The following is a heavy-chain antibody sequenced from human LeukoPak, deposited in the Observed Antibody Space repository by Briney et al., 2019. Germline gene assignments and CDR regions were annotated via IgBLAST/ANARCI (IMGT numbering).Heavy chain of an antibody. V-gene: IGHV3-74*01. J-gene: IGHJ5*02. D-gene: IGHD6-19*01. CDR3: ARAHSSGWSSWFDP. Sequence: GGPLRLSCAASGFTFSSYWMHWLRQAPGKGLVWVSRINSDGSSTTYADYVNVRFTISRDNAKITLYLQMNSLRAEDTAVYYCARAHSSGWSSWFDPWGQGTLVTVSS. CDR1: GFTFSSYW. CDR2: INSDGSST.